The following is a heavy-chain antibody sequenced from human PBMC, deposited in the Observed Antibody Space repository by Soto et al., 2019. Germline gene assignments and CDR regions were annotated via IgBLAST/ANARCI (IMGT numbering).Heavy chain of an antibody. CDR3: ARGAAAEAGHPSAP. CDR1: GGSISSGDYY. V-gene: IGHV4-30-4*01. D-gene: IGHD6-13*01. Sequence: QVQLQESGPGLVTPSQTLSLTCTVSGGSISSGDYYWSWIRQPPGKGLAWIGYIYYSGSTYYNPSLKSRVTISVDTSKIQFSLKLSSVTAADTVVYYCARGAAAEAGHPSAPWCQGTLVTVSS. CDR2: IYYSGST. J-gene: IGHJ5*02.